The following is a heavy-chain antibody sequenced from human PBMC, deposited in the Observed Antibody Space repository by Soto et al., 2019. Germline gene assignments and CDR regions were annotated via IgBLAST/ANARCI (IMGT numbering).Heavy chain of an antibody. CDR1: GYTFTSYG. J-gene: IGHJ6*02. CDR2: ISAYNGNT. Sequence: GASVKVSCKASGYTFTSYGISWVRQAPGQGLEWMGWISAYNGNTNYAQKLQGRVTMTTDTSTSTAYMELRSLRSDDTAVYYCARVHYDFWSGYSPGSMDVWGQGTTVTVSS. CDR3: ARVHYDFWSGYSPGSMDV. D-gene: IGHD3-3*01. V-gene: IGHV1-18*01.